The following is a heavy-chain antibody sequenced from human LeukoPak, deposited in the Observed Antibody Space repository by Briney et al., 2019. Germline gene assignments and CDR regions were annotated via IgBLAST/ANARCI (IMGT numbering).Heavy chain of an antibody. V-gene: IGHV3-11*06. CDR3: AKDSDYYHSSGYYYAYFQH. CDR1: GFTFSGYY. D-gene: IGHD3-22*01. CDR2: INPTSGYT. Sequence: PGGSLRLSCAASGFTFSGYYMSWIRQAPGKGLEWLSYINPTSGYTPYADSVKGRFTISRDNAKNSLYLQMNSLRDETTAVYCCAKDSDYYHSSGYYYAYFQHWGQGTLVTVSS. J-gene: IGHJ1*01.